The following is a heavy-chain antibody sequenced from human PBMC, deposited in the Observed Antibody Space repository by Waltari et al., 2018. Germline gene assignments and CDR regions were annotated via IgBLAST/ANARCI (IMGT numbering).Heavy chain of an antibody. V-gene: IGHV4-34*01. J-gene: IGHJ4*02. CDR1: GGSFSGYY. Sequence: QVQLQQWGAGLLKPSETLSLTCAVYGGSFSGYYWSWIRQPPGKGLEWIGEINHSGSTNYNPSRKSRVTISVDTSKNQFSLKLSSVTAEDTAVYYCARDGSSWFYYFDYWGQGTLVTVSS. D-gene: IGHD6-13*01. CDR2: INHSGST. CDR3: ARDGSSWFYYFDY.